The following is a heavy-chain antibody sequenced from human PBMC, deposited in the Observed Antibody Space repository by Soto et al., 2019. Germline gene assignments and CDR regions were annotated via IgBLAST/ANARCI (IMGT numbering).Heavy chain of an antibody. CDR1: GGTFSSYA. Sequence: QVQLVQSGAEVKKPGSSVKVSCKASGGTFSSYAISWVRQAPGQGLEWMGGIIPIFGTANYAQKFQGRVTITADESTSTAYMELSCLRSEYTAVYYCHTSSGWDPNWYFDLWGRGTLVTVSS. J-gene: IGHJ2*01. CDR2: IIPIFGTA. CDR3: HTSSGWDPNWYFDL. D-gene: IGHD6-19*01. V-gene: IGHV1-69*01.